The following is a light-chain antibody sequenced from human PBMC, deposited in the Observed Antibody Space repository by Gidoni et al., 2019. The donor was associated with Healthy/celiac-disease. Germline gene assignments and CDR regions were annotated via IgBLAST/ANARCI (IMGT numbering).Light chain of an antibody. CDR3: QQYGCSPYT. Sequence: IVLTQSPGTLSLSPGERATLSCRASQSVSSSYLACYQQKPGQAPRLLIYGASSRATGIPDRFSGSGSGTDFTLTISRLEPEDFAVYYCQQYGCSPYTFGQGTKLEIK. J-gene: IGKJ2*01. CDR1: QSVSSSY. V-gene: IGKV3-20*01. CDR2: GAS.